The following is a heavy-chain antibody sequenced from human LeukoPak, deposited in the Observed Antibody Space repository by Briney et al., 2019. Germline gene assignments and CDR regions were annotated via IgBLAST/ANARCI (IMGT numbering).Heavy chain of an antibody. J-gene: IGHJ4*02. CDR1: GGSISSTSYY. Sequence: SETLSLTCTVSGGSISSTSYYWGWIRQPPGKGLEWIGSIYYSWDTYYNPSLKSRVTISVDTSKNQFSLKLSSVTAADTAVYYRATTSYYYDSPDYWGQGTLVTVSS. V-gene: IGHV4-39*01. D-gene: IGHD3-22*01. CDR2: IYYSWDT. CDR3: ATTSYYYDSPDY.